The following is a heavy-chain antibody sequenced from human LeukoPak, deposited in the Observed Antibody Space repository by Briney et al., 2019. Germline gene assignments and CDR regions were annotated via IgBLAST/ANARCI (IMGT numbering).Heavy chain of an antibody. J-gene: IGHJ5*02. CDR2: ISGSGGST. D-gene: IGHD6-19*01. CDR1: GFTFSSYG. V-gene: IGHV3-23*01. CDR3: AKDPFSSGWSPYSWFDP. Sequence: PGGSLRLSCAASGFTFSSYGMNWVRQAPGKGLEWVSAISGSGGSTYHADSVKGRFTISRDNSKNTLYLQMNSLRAEDTAVYYCAKDPFSSGWSPYSWFDPWGQGTLVTVSS.